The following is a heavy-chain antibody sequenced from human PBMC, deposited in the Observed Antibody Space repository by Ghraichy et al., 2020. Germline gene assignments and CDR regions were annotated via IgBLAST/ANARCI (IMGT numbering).Heavy chain of an antibody. D-gene: IGHD3-22*01. V-gene: IGHV3-74*01. CDR1: GFTFSHYG. J-gene: IGHJ4*02. CDR2: IRSDGSST. Sequence: GGSLRLSCAASGFTFSHYGMHWVRQAPGTGLVWVSRIRSDGSSTSYADSVKGRFTISRDNAKNTLFLQMNSLRAEDTAVYFCARDGLGFYDSSGDFYPDYWGQGTLVTVSS. CDR3: ARDGLGFYDSSGDFYPDY.